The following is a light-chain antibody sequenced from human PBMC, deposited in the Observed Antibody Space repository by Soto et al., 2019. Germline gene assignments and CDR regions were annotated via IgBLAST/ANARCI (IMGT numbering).Light chain of an antibody. V-gene: IGKV3-20*01. CDR3: QHYGSSRWT. CDR1: QIISSTY. J-gene: IGKJ1*01. Sequence: DIVLTQSPGTLSLSPGERATLSCRASQIISSTYLGWYQQKPGQAPRLLIYGASSRATGIPDRFSGSGSGTDFTLTISRLEPEDFAVYYCQHYGSSRWTFGQGTKVEIK. CDR2: GAS.